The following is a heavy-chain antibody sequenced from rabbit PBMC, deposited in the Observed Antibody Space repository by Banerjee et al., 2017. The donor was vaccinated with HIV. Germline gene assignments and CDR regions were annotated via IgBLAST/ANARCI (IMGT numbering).Heavy chain of an antibody. CDR3: ARDLAGYVGFGYISYLDL. V-gene: IGHV1S47*01. J-gene: IGHJ6*01. CDR2: IDPVFGIT. CDR1: GFDFSSYG. Sequence: QEQLVESGGGLVQPGGSLKLSCKASGFDFSSYGVSWVRQAPGKGLEWIGYIDPVFGITYYANWVNGRFSISRENAQNTVFLQMTSLTAADTATYFCARDLAGYVGFGYISYLDLWGPGTLVTVS. D-gene: IGHD4-2*01.